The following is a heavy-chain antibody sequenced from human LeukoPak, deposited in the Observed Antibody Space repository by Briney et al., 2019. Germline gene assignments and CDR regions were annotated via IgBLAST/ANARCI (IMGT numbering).Heavy chain of an antibody. D-gene: IGHD2-2*02. CDR3: AIPPGYCSSTSCYTFDY. CDR2: INPNSGGT. J-gene: IGHJ4*02. Sequence: ASVKVSCKASGYTFTGYYMHWVRQAPGQGLEWMGWINPNSGGTNYAQKFRGRVTMTRDTSISTAYMELSRLRSDDTAVYYCAIPPGYCSSTSCYTFDYWGQGTLVTVSS. V-gene: IGHV1-2*02. CDR1: GYTFTGYY.